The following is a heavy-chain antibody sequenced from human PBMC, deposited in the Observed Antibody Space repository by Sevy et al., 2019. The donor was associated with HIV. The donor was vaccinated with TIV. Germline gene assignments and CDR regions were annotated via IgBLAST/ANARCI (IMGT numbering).Heavy chain of an antibody. CDR1: GGPMTTYY. V-gene: IGHV4-59*03. CDR2: VYYSGST. Sequence: SETLSLTCTVSGGPMTTYYWSWLRQPPGKGLEWIGYVYYSGSTNYNPSLKSPVTISVDTSKNQFSLKLTSVTAADTAVYYCAKGFYGAFDPWGQGTLVTVSS. J-gene: IGHJ5*02. D-gene: IGHD4-17*01. CDR3: AKGFYGAFDP.